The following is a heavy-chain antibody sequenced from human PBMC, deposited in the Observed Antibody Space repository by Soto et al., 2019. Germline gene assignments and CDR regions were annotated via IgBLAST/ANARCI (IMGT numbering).Heavy chain of an antibody. D-gene: IGHD2-21*01. CDR2: ISYDGSNK. V-gene: IGHV3-30*18. CDR1: GFTFSSYG. Sequence: GGSLRLSCAASGFTFSSYGMHWVRQAPGKGLEWVAVISYDGSNKYYADSVKGRFTISRDNSKNTLYLQMNSLRAEDTAVYYCAKDHLYRGGPEHTRFDYWGQGTLVTVSS. J-gene: IGHJ4*02. CDR3: AKDHLYRGGPEHTRFDY.